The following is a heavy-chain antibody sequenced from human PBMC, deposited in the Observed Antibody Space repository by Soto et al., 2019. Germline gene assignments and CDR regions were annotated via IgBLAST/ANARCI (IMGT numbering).Heavy chain of an antibody. CDR3: TRGAPTYSCDSGSYSMRPPSTTSWIDP. V-gene: IGHV4-34*01. J-gene: IGHJ5*02. CDR1: GGSFSGNY. D-gene: IGHD3-10*01. Sequence: QAQLQQWGAGLLKPSETLSLACAVYGGSFSGNYWRWVRQPPGKGLEWIGGIDPTGSSDYNPSLTSRVTPPIDTSKSQSSLNLTSVTAAETAVYYCTRGAPTYSCDSGSYSMRPPSTTSWIDPWGQGILVSVSA. CDR2: IDPTGSS.